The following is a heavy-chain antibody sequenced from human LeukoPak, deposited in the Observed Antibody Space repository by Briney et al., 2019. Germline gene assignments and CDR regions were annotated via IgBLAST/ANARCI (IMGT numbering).Heavy chain of an antibody. J-gene: IGHJ5*02. Sequence: GASVKVSCKASGYTFTSYDINWGRQATGQGLEWMGWMNPNSGNTGYAQKFQGRVTMTRNTSISTAYMELSSLRSEDTAVYYCARRRRMSSGWYGNWFDPWGQGALVTVSS. CDR2: MNPNSGNT. D-gene: IGHD6-19*01. V-gene: IGHV1-8*01. CDR1: GYTFTSYD. CDR3: ARRRRMSSGWYGNWFDP.